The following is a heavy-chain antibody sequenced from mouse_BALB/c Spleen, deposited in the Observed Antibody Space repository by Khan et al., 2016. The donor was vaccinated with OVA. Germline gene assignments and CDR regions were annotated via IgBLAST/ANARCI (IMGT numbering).Heavy chain of an antibody. V-gene: IGHV1S132*01. Sequence: QVQLQQSGAELVRPGASVKLSCKTSGYIFTSYWIHWVQQRSGQGLEWIARIYPGTDNTYYNEKLKDKATLTADKSSSTAYMQLSSLKSEDSAVXFCAREEALYYFDYWGQGTTLTVAS. CDR1: GYIFTSYW. CDR3: AREEALYYFDY. D-gene: IGHD3-2*02. J-gene: IGHJ2*01. CDR2: IYPGTDNT.